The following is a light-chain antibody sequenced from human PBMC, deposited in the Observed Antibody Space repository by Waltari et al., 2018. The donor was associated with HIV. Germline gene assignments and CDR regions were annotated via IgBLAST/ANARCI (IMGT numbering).Light chain of an antibody. CDR3: QQYGSSPPYT. Sequence: EIVLTQSPGTLSLSPGERATLSGWASQSVSNIAWYQQKRDRAPRLLIYGASTRATGIPDRFSGSGSGSDFTLTISRLEPEDFAVYYCQQYGSSPPYTFGQGTKLEIK. CDR2: GAS. CDR1: QSVSN. V-gene: IGKV3-20*01. J-gene: IGKJ2*01.